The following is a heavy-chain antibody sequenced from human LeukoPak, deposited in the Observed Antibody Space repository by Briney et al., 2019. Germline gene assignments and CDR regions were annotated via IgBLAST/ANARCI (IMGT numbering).Heavy chain of an antibody. CDR2: IYTSGST. CDR3: ARTTPPTVIFDY. J-gene: IGHJ4*02. CDR1: GGFISSYY. V-gene: IGHV4-4*07. Sequence: SETLSLTCTVSGGFISSYYWSWIRQPAGKGLEWIGRIYTSGSTNYNPSLKSRVTMSVDTSKNQFSLKLSSVTAADTAVYYCARTTPPTVIFDYWGQGTLVTVSS. D-gene: IGHD4-17*01.